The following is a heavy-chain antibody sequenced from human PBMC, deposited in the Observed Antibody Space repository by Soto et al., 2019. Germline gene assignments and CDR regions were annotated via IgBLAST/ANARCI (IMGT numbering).Heavy chain of an antibody. D-gene: IGHD3-9*01. J-gene: IGHJ5*02. V-gene: IGHV3-66*01. CDR2: IFISGSS. CDR3: AREDWLS. CDR1: GFTVSSIY. Sequence: GGSLRLSCAASGFTVSSIYMSWVRQAPGKGLEWVSTIFISGSSNHADSVKGRFTISRDNPKNTVYLQMNSLRAEDTAVYYCAREDWLSWGQGTLVTVSS.